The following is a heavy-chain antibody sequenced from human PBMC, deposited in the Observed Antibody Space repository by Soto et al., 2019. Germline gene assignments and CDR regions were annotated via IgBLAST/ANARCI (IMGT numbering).Heavy chain of an antibody. V-gene: IGHV4-61*01. D-gene: IGHD2-21*02. J-gene: IGHJ4*02. CDR1: GGSVSSGSYY. Sequence: SETLSLTCTVSGGSVSSGSYYWSWIRQPPGKGLEWIGYIYYSGSTNYNPSLKSRVTISVDTSKNQFSLKLSSVTAADTAVYYCARGPCGGDCPSYDYWGQGTLVTVSS. CDR2: IYYSGST. CDR3: ARGPCGGDCPSYDY.